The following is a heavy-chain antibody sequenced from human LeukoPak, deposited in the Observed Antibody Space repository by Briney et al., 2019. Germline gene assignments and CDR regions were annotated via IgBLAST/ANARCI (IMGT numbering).Heavy chain of an antibody. Sequence: ASVKVSCKASGYTFTSYYMHWVRQAPGQGLEWMGIINPSGGSTSYAQKFQGRVTMTRDTSTSTVYMELSSLRSEDTAVYYCATTDILTGYRSYYYYYYMDVWGKGITVTVSS. J-gene: IGHJ6*03. CDR2: INPSGGST. CDR1: GYTFTSYY. D-gene: IGHD3-9*01. CDR3: ATTDILTGYRSYYYYYYMDV. V-gene: IGHV1-46*01.